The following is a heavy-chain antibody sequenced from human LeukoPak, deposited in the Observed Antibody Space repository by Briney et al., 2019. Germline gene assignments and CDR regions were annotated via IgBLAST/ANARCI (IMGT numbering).Heavy chain of an antibody. Sequence: ASVKVSCKASGYTFTSYYMHWVRQAPGQGLEWMGIINPSGGSTSYAQKFQGRVTMTRDTSTSTVYMELSSLRSEDTAVYYCARAGEYSGYGFALSYYWGQGTLVTVPS. J-gene: IGHJ4*02. V-gene: IGHV1-46*01. D-gene: IGHD5-12*01. CDR3: ARAGEYSGYGFALSYY. CDR1: GYTFTSYY. CDR2: INPSGGST.